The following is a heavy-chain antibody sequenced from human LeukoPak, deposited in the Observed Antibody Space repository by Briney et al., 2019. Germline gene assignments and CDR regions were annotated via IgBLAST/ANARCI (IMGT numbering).Heavy chain of an antibody. J-gene: IGHJ5*02. CDR1: GYTFTGYY. D-gene: IGHD2-8*01. CDR2: INPDSGGT. CDR3: ARTRPGSNGGKVLGHWFDP. Sequence: ASVKVSCKASGYTFTGYYMHWVRQAPGLGLEWMGWINPDSGGTNYAQKFQGRVTMTRDTSISTAYMELSRLRSDDTAVYYCARTRPGSNGGKVLGHWFDPWGQGTLVTVSS. V-gene: IGHV1-2*02.